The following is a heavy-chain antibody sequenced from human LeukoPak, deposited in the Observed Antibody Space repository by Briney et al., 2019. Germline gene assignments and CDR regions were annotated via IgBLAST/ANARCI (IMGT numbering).Heavy chain of an antibody. D-gene: IGHD2-2*01. Sequence: SETLSLTCTVSGGSISSGDYYWSWIRQPPGKGLEWIGYIYYSGSTFYNPSLKSRVTISVDTSKNQFSLKLSSVTAADTAVYYCARVASVVPAANFDLWGRGTLVTVSS. CDR2: IYYSGST. CDR3: ARVASVVPAANFDL. CDR1: GGSISSGDYY. J-gene: IGHJ2*01. V-gene: IGHV4-30-4*08.